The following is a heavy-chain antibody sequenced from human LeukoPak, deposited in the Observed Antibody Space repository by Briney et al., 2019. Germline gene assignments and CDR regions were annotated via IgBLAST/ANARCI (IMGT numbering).Heavy chain of an antibody. D-gene: IGHD3-3*01. CDR3: ARSGYTVPVDY. CDR1: GFSVNNSY. V-gene: IGHV3-66*01. CDR2: IYSGGSS. Sequence: GGSLRLSCAASGFSVNNSYMSWVRQAPGKGLEWVSVIYSGGSSYYAAAVTGRFTISRDNSKNTLYLQMNSLRAEDTAVYYCARSGYTVPVDYWGRGTLVTVSS. J-gene: IGHJ4*02.